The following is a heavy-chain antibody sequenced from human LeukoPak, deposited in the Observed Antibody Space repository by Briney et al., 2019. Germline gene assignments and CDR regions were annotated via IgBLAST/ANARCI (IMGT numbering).Heavy chain of an antibody. V-gene: IGHV4-34*01. D-gene: IGHD4-17*01. Sequence: SETLSLTCAVYGGSFSGYYWSWIRQPPGKGLEWIGEINHSGSTNYNPSLKSRVTISVDTSKNQFSLKLSSVTAADTAVHYCARSGDYGDYHDAFDIWGQGTMVTVSS. J-gene: IGHJ3*02. CDR3: ARSGDYGDYHDAFDI. CDR2: INHSGST. CDR1: GGSFSGYY.